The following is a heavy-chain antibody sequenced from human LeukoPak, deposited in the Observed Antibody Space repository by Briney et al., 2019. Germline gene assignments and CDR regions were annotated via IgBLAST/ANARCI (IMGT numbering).Heavy chain of an antibody. Sequence: PGGSLRLSCVASGFTFSSNGMHWVRQAPGKGLEWVTFIQYDGSKKYYADSVKGRFTISRDNSKNTLYLEMNSLRAEDTAVYYCAKDIGSYYDSWGQGILVTVSS. V-gene: IGHV3-30*02. J-gene: IGHJ4*02. CDR3: AKDIGSYYDS. D-gene: IGHD3-10*01. CDR1: GFTFSSNG. CDR2: IQYDGSKK.